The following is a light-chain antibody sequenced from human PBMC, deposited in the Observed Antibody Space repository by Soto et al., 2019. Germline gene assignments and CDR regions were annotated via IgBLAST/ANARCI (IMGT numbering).Light chain of an antibody. Sequence: DIQMTQSPSTLSASVGDTVTITCRASQSVTSKLAWYQQKPGQGPKVLIYDVSNLESGVPSRFSGTGSGTEFTLNISGLQPEDIASYYCQHYCDNPLTFVGGTKVDIK. CDR2: DVS. J-gene: IGKJ4*01. CDR3: QHYCDNPLT. V-gene: IGKV1-5*01. CDR1: QSVTSK.